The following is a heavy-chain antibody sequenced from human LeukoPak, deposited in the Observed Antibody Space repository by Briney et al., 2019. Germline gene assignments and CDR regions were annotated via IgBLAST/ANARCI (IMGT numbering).Heavy chain of an antibody. V-gene: IGHV3-23*01. J-gene: IGHJ4*02. Sequence: PGGSLRLSCAASGFTFSSYAMSWVRQAPGKGLEWVSGFADSGGNTYYADSVKGRFTISRDNSKNTLYLQMNSLRAEDTAIYYCAKYRRGLYPTTFDYWGQGTLVTVSS. CDR3: AKYRRGLYPTTFDY. D-gene: IGHD3-16*01. CDR2: FADSGGNT. CDR1: GFTFSSYA.